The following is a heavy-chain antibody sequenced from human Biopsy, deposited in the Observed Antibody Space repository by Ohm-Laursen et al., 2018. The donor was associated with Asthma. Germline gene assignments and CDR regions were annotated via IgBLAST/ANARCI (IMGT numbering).Heavy chain of an antibody. Sequence: GSLRLSCTASGFRFSDYGVSWVRQAPGKGLEWVASISSGAGSRDYGDPVKGRFTISRDRSNTVFLQMNWVRADDTAIYYCARFSMCTPTACGPYYMYEMDVWGQGTTVTVSS. CDR3: ARFSMCTPTACGPYYMYEMDV. CDR1: GFRFSDYG. J-gene: IGHJ6*02. CDR2: ISSGAGSR. D-gene: IGHD1-26*01. V-gene: IGHV3-23*01.